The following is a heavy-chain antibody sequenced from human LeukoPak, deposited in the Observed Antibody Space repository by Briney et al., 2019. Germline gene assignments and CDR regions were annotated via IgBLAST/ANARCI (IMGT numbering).Heavy chain of an antibody. Sequence: SVTLSLTCAVSGYSISSGYYWGWIRQPPGKGLEWIGSIYHSGSTYYNPSLKSRVTISVDTSKNQFSLKLSSVTAADTAVYYCARDLIAVAAFDYWGQGTLVTVSS. CDR3: ARDLIAVAAFDY. J-gene: IGHJ4*02. CDR2: IYHSGST. D-gene: IGHD6-19*01. CDR1: GYSISSGYY. V-gene: IGHV4-38-2*02.